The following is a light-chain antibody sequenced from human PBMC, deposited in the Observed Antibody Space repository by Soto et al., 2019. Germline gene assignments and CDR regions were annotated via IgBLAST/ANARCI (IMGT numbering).Light chain of an antibody. CDR2: DTS. V-gene: IGKV3-11*01. J-gene: IGKJ4*01. Sequence: EIVLTQSPATLSLSPGERATLSCRASQSVDSSFAWYQQKAGQAPRLLIYDTSNRATGIAARFSGSGSGTDFTLTISSLESEDFAVYYCQHRTLFGGGTKVESK. CDR3: QHRTL. CDR1: QSVDSS.